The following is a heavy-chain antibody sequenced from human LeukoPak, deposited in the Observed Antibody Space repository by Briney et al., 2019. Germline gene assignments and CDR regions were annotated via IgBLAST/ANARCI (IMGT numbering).Heavy chain of an antibody. V-gene: IGHV1-18*01. J-gene: IGHJ4*02. CDR1: GYSFTSYG. D-gene: IGHD2-15*01. CDR3: ARHYCSGGSCYGVFDY. CDR2: ISTYNGNT. Sequence: VASVKVSCKASGYSFTSYGISWVRQAPGQGLEWMGWISTYNGNTNYAQKLQGRVTMTTDTSTSTAYMELRSLRSDDTAVYYCARHYCSGGSCYGVFDYWGQGTLVTVSS.